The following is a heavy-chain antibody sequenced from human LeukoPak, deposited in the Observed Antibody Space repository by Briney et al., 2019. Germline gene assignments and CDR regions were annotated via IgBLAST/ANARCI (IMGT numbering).Heavy chain of an antibody. Sequence: SETLSLTCSVSGGSISSSSFYWGWIRQPPGKGLEWIGSISYSGTTYYKPSLRSRLTISVDTSKNHLSLNLTSVTAADTAVYYCARAGSHVYSYGYNYWGQGTLVTVSS. CDR1: GGSISSSSFY. D-gene: IGHD5-18*01. CDR3: ARAGSHVYSYGYNY. CDR2: ISYSGTT. J-gene: IGHJ4*02. V-gene: IGHV4-39*02.